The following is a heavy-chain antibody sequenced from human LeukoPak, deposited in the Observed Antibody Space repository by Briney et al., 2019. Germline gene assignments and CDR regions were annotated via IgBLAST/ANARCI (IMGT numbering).Heavy chain of an antibody. CDR2: ISAYNGNT. V-gene: IGHV1-18*01. CDR1: GYTFISYA. D-gene: IGHD2-15*01. CDR3: ARDRGYCSGGSCRETY. J-gene: IGHJ4*02. Sequence: ASVKVSCKSSGYTFISYAMHWVRQAPGQGLEWMGWISAYNGNTNYAQKLQGRVTMTTDTSTSTAYMELRSLRSDDTAVYYCARDRGYCSGGSCRETYWGQGTLVTVSS.